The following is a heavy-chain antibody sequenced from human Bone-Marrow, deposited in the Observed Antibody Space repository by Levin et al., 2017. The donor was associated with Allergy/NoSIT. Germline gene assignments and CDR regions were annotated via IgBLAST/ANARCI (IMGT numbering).Heavy chain of an antibody. Sequence: GESLKISCKASGYSFSNYWIGWVRQMPGKGLESMGIIFPGDSDTRYSPSLQGQVTISVDTSIPTAYLQWSSLRASDTAMYYCVRQGQGYSYVGYWGQGTLVTVSS. CDR2: IFPGDSDT. CDR3: VRQGQGYSYVGY. V-gene: IGHV5-51*01. J-gene: IGHJ4*02. D-gene: IGHD5-18*01. CDR1: GYSFSNYW.